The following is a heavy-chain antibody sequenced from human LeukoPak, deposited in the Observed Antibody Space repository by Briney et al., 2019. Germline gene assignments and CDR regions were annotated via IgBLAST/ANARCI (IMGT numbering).Heavy chain of an antibody. J-gene: IGHJ3*02. V-gene: IGHV3-23*01. Sequence: GGSLRLSCAVSGFTFSSYAMSWVRQAPGKGLEWVSAISGSGGSTYYADSVKGRFTISRDNSKNTLYLQMNSLRAEDTAVYYCAKVITMIVVVSAFDIWGQGTMVTVSS. CDR3: AKVITMIVVVSAFDI. CDR2: ISGSGGST. D-gene: IGHD3-22*01. CDR1: GFTFSSYA.